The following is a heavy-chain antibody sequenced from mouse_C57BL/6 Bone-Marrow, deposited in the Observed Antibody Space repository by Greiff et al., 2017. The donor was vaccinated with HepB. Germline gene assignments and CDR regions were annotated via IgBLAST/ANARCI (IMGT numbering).Heavy chain of an antibody. CDR1: GYTFTDYY. CDR2: INPYNGGT. J-gene: IGHJ1*03. Sequence: DVHLVESGPVLVKPGASVKMSCKASGYTFTDYYMNWVKQSHGKSLEWIGVINPYNGGTSYNQKFKGKATLTVDKSSSTAYMELNSLTSEDSAVYYCANSNSWYFDVWGTGTTVTVSS. CDR3: ANSNSWYFDV. D-gene: IGHD2-5*01. V-gene: IGHV1-19*01.